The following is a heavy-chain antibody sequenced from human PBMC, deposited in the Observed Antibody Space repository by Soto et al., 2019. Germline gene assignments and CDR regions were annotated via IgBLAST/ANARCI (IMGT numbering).Heavy chain of an antibody. CDR2: INNSGRT. D-gene: IGHD6-19*01. V-gene: IGHV4-39*01. J-gene: IGHJ4*02. CDR1: GDSITTSSFL. Sequence: QLRESGPRLVKPSETLTLTCTVSGDSITTSSFLWAWVRQPPGKGLEWIANINNSGRTNYNPSLKSRFTISVDTSKNQFSLQLTSVTAADTATYYCATERGRRPGTAVAGTLLWGQGTLVIVSS. CDR3: ATERGRRPGTAVAGTLL.